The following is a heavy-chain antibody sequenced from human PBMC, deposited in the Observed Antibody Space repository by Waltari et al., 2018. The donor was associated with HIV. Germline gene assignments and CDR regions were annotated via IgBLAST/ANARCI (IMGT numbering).Heavy chain of an antibody. D-gene: IGHD2-2*01. J-gene: IGHJ6*02. CDR2: ISGSGGST. V-gene: IGHV3-23*01. CDR1: GFTFSSYA. CDR3: AKGLGYCSSTSCYEYYYYGMDV. Sequence: EVQLLESGGGLVQPGGSLRLSCAASGFTFSSYAISWVRQAPGKGVEWVSAISGSGGSTYYADSVNGRFTISRDNSKNTLYLQMNSLRAEDTAVYYCAKGLGYCSSTSCYEYYYYGMDVWGQGTTVTVSS.